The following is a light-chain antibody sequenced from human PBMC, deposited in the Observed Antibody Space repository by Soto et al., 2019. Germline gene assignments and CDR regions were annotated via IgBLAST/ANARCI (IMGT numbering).Light chain of an antibody. V-gene: IGKV3-20*01. CDR3: QQYGSSPQT. J-gene: IGKJ1*01. CDR1: QSVTSDY. Sequence: EVVVTQSPGTLSLSPGERATLSCRASQSVTSDYLAWYQQKPGQSPRLLMSGASRRATGVPDRFSGSGSGTDFTLTISRLEPEDFAVYYCQQYGSSPQTFGQGTKVDI. CDR2: GAS.